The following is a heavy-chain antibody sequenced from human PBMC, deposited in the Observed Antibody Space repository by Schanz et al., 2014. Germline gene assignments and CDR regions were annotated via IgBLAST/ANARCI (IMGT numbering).Heavy chain of an antibody. CDR2: FIYIGGNT. V-gene: IGHV3-23*01. Sequence: EVQLLESGGGLVQPGGSLRLSCAVSGFSFTTYAMNWVRQAPGKGLEWVSFIYIGGNTYYADSVKGRFTISRDNSKNTVYIQMNSLRAEDAAVYFCAKIERNEDWGQGTLVTVSS. D-gene: IGHD1-1*01. J-gene: IGHJ4*02. CDR3: AKIERNED. CDR1: GFSFTTYA.